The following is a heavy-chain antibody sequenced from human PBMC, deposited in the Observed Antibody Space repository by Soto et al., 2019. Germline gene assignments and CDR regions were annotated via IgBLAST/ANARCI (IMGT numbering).Heavy chain of an antibody. Sequence: SETLSLTCSLYSGSLSGYYWSWIRQPPGKGLEWIGEISPSGTTNYSPSLKSRVSISVDTSKNQFSLNLTSLTAADTAVYYCARAPKVSGSAQTRPDFWGQGSLVT. V-gene: IGHV4-34*01. D-gene: IGHD6-6*01. CDR2: ISPSGTT. CDR1: SGSLSGYY. J-gene: IGHJ4*02. CDR3: ARAPKVSGSAQTRPDF.